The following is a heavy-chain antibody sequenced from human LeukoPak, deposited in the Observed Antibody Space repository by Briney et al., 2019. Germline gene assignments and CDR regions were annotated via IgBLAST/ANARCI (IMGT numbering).Heavy chain of an antibody. CDR1: GFTFSTYA. Sequence: GGSLRLSCAASGFTFSTYAMNWVRQAPGKGLDWVSTIINSGGSTYYADSVKGRFTISRDNSKNTLYLQMNSLRAEDTAVYYCAKDIYGDYGGLDYWGQGTLVTVSS. CDR3: AKDIYGDYGGLDY. D-gene: IGHD4-17*01. CDR2: IINSGGST. J-gene: IGHJ4*02. V-gene: IGHV3-23*01.